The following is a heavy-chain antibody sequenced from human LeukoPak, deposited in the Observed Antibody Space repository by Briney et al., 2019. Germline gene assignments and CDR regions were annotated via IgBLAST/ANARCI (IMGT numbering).Heavy chain of an antibody. Sequence: PGGSLRLSCAASGFTFDDYAMHWVRQAPGKGLEWVSGISWNSGSIGYADSVKGRFTISRDNAKNSLYLQMNSLRAEDTALYYCAKDLSEAAAGTLDYWGQGTPVTVSS. V-gene: IGHV3-9*01. J-gene: IGHJ4*02. CDR1: GFTFDDYA. D-gene: IGHD6-13*01. CDR3: AKDLSEAAAGTLDY. CDR2: ISWNSGSI.